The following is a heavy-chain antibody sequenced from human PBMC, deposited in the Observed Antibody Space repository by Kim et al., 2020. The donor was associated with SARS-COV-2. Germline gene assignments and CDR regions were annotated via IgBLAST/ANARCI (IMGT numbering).Heavy chain of an antibody. CDR2: IYYSGST. Sequence: SETLSLTCTVSGGSISSSSYYWGWIRQPPGKGLEWIGSIYYSGSTYYNPSLKSRVTISVDTSKNQFSLKLSSVTAEDTAVYYCARQESIAARGVFYYYG. CDR3: ARQESIAARGVFYYYG. CDR1: GGSISSSSYY. D-gene: IGHD6-6*01. J-gene: IGHJ6*01. V-gene: IGHV4-39*01.